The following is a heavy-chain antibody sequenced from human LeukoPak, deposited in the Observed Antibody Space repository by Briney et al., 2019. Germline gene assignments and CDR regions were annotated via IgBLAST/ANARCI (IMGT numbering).Heavy chain of an antibody. CDR1: RDTFVYYY. V-gene: IGHV5-51*01. J-gene: IGHJ3*02. CDR2: AYPADSRA. Sequence: GESLKISCKVSRDTFVYYYIAWVRQMPGRGLEWMGTAYPADSRAQYSPSFEGQVTISVDESITTIYLRWSALKASDTAIYFCARSNSRDPSLPDAYDIWGQGTSVTV. D-gene: IGHD2/OR15-2a*01. CDR3: ARSNSRDPSLPDAYDI.